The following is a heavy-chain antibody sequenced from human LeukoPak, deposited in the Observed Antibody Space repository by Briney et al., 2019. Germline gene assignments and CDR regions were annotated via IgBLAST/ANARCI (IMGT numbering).Heavy chain of an antibody. V-gene: IGHV3-48*03. D-gene: IGHD1-26*01. J-gene: IGHJ4*02. CDR1: GFAFSNYA. CDR3: ARDRLGAGLYFDC. CDR2: ISGSGRTI. Sequence: GGSLRLSCAASGFAFSNYAMSWVRQAPGKGLEWISYISGSGRTIYYADSVKGRFTISRDNAKNSLYMQMNSLRAEDTAVYYCARDRLGAGLYFDCWGQGILVTVSS.